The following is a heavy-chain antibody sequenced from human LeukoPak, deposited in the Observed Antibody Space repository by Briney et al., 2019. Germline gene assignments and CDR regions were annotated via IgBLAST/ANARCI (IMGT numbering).Heavy chain of an antibody. CDR1: GFTLSSNY. V-gene: IGHV3-66*01. CDR3: AREAGATILLDY. Sequence: GGSLRLSCAASGFTLSSNYMSWVRQAPGKGVEWVSVIYSGGSTYYADSVKGRFTISRDNSKNTLYLQMNSLRAEDTAVYYCAREAGATILLDYWGQGTLVTVSS. CDR2: IYSGGST. J-gene: IGHJ4*02. D-gene: IGHD1-26*01.